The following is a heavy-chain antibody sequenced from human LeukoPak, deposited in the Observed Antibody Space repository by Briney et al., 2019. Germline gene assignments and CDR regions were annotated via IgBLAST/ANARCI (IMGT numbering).Heavy chain of an antibody. CDR2: ISYDGTNK. CDR1: GFTFSSYG. CDR3: AKGGVVVPAAADY. V-gene: IGHV3-30*18. Sequence: GGSPRLSCTASGFTFSSYGMHWVRQAPGMGLEWVTVISYDGTNKYYGDSVKGRFTISRDNSKNTLYLQMNSLRAEDTAVYYCAKGGVVVPAAADYWGQGTLVTVSS. J-gene: IGHJ4*02. D-gene: IGHD2-2*01.